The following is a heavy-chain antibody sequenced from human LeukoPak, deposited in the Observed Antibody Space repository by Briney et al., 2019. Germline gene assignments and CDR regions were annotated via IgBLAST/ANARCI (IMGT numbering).Heavy chain of an antibody. CDR3: ATEGVTVVTTQASDALDV. Sequence: GGSLRLSCAASGFSFTNAWMSWVRQAPGKGLEWVGRIKSNTDGGTTDYAVSVKGRFTISRDDSKNTLYLQINSLETEDTAVYYCATEGVTVVTTQASDALDVWRQGTLVTVSS. J-gene: IGHJ3*01. CDR1: GFSFTNAW. CDR2: IKSNTDGGTT. V-gene: IGHV3-15*01. D-gene: IGHD4-17*01.